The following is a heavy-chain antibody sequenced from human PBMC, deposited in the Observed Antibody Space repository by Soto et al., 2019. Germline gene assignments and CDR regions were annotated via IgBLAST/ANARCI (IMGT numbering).Heavy chain of an antibody. CDR2: LVPIFLTA. J-gene: IGHJ4*02. D-gene: IGHD2-21*02. V-gene: IGHV1-69*06. CDR3: TRGLGDSAF. CDR1: GDNFNNYA. Sequence: QVQLVQSGTEVKKPGSSVKVSCQASGDNFNNYAINWVRQASGQGLEWMGGLVPIFLTANYAQKFQGRVSIPAQRSTSTAYMELSSLIFEDTAVFYCTRGLGDSAFWGQGTLVTVSS.